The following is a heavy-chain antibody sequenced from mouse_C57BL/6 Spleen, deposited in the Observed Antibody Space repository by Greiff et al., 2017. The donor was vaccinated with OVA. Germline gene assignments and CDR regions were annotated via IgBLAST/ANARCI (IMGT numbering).Heavy chain of an antibody. J-gene: IGHJ3*01. CDR3: AREGKLLRSSFAY. Sequence: QVHVKQSGAELVRPGTSVKVSCKASGYAFTNYLIEWVKQRPGQGLEWIGVINPGSGGTNYNEKFKGKATLTADKSSSAAYMQLSSLTSEDSAVYFCAREGKLLRSSFAYWGQGTLVTVSA. D-gene: IGHD1-1*01. CDR1: GYAFTNYL. V-gene: IGHV1-54*01. CDR2: INPGSGGT.